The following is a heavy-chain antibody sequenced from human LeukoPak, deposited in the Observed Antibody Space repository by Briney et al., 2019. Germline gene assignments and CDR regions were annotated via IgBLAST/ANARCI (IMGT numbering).Heavy chain of an antibody. J-gene: IGHJ3*02. CDR3: ARDRTPNSYYSPHGAFDI. D-gene: IGHD3-10*01. CDR2: ISSSGSTI. V-gene: IGHV3-11*04. Sequence: GGSLRLSCAASGFTFSDYYMSWIRQAPGKGREWVSYISSSGSTIYYADSVKGRFTISRDNAKNSLYLQMNSLRAEDTAVYYCARDRTPNSYYSPHGAFDIWGQGTMVTVSS. CDR1: GFTFSDYY.